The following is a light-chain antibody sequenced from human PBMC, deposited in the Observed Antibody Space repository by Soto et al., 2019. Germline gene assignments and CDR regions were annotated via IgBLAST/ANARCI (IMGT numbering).Light chain of an antibody. Sequence: QSVLTQPPSASGTPGQRVTISCSGSSSNIESNYVYWYQQLPGSAPKLLIYRNAQRPSGVPDRFSGSKSGTSASLAISGLRSEDEADYYCAAWDDSLSALVFGGGTKLTVL. V-gene: IGLV1-47*01. CDR1: SSNIESNY. CDR3: AAWDDSLSALV. CDR2: RNA. J-gene: IGLJ3*02.